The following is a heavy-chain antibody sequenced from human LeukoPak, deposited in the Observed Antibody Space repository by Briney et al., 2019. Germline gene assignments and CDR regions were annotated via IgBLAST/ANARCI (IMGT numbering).Heavy chain of an antibody. CDR1: AFTVSSNW. CDR3: ARDRGYSSFDY. D-gene: IGHD4-23*01. CDR2: IKEDGSEI. Sequence: GGSLRLSCEASAFTVSSNWMSWVRQAPGKGLEWVANIKEDGSEIKYVDSVKGRFTSSRDHAKNSLFLQMNSLRVEDTAVYYCARDRGYSSFDYWGQGTLVTVSS. J-gene: IGHJ4*02. V-gene: IGHV3-7*01.